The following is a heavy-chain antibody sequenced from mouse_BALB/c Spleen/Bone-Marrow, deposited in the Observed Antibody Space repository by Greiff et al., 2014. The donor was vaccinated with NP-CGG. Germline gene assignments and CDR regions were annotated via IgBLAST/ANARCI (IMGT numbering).Heavy chain of an antibody. CDR1: GFTFSSFG. CDR2: ICSGSGTT. J-gene: IGHJ4*01. Sequence: EVKLVESGGGLVQPGGSRKLSCAASGFTFSSFGMHWVRQAPGKGLEWVAYICSGSGTTYYTETMKGQSTISRDKPNNTLFLQMTSLKSEDTAMYYCTRSEEGGSMDYWGQGTSVTVSA. V-gene: IGHV5-17*02. CDR3: TRSEEGGSMDY.